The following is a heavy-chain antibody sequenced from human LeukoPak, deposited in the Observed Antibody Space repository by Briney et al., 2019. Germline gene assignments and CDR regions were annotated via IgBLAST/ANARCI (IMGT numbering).Heavy chain of an antibody. CDR2: ISSSSSYI. D-gene: IGHD5-12*01. Sequence: GGSLRLSCAASGFTFSSYSMNWVRQAPGKGLEWVSSISSSSSYIYYADSVKGRFTISRDNAKNSLYLQMNSLRAEDTAVYYCAAAVATIGTGLDYWGQGTLVTVSS. CDR3: AAAVATIGTGLDY. J-gene: IGHJ4*02. CDR1: GFTFSSYS. V-gene: IGHV3-21*01.